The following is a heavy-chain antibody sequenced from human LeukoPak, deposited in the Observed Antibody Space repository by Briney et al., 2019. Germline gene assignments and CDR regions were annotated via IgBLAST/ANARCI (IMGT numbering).Heavy chain of an antibody. CDR2: ISAYNGNT. CDR3: ARNRAPPRSSWYYVPCFDP. CDR1: GYTFTSYG. J-gene: IGHJ5*02. V-gene: IGHV1-18*01. Sequence: GASVKVSCKASGYTFTSYGISWVRQAPGQGLEWMGWISAYNGNTNYAQKLQGRVTMTTDTSTSTAYMELRSLRSDDTAVYYCARNRAPPRSSWYYVPCFDPWGQGTLVTVSS. D-gene: IGHD6-13*01.